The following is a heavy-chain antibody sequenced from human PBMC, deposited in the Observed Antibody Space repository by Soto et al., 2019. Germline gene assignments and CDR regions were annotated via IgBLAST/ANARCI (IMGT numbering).Heavy chain of an antibody. V-gene: IGHV4-31*03. CDR2: IYYSGNT. J-gene: IGHJ4*02. CDR1: GASISSGGYY. Sequence: PSETLSLTCTVSGASISSGGYYWSWIRQHPGKGLEWIGYIYYSGNTYYNPSLKSRVTISIDTSKNQFSLDLSSVTAADTAVYYCAKRYSNSGDRFDYWGQGTLVTVSS. CDR3: AKRYSNSGDRFDY. D-gene: IGHD4-4*01.